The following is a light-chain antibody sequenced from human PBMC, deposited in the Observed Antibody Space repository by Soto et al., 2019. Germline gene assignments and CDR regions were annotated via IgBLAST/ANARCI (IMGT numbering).Light chain of an antibody. Sequence: QSVLTQPPSASGTPGQRVTISCSGSNSNIGNNYVYWYQQFPGTAPKLLIYKNDQRPSGVPDRFSGSKSGTSASLAISGLRSEDEANYYCAAWGDSLSGLFGGGTQLTVL. CDR3: AAWGDSLSGL. CDR2: KND. J-gene: IGLJ2*01. V-gene: IGLV1-47*01. CDR1: NSNIGNNY.